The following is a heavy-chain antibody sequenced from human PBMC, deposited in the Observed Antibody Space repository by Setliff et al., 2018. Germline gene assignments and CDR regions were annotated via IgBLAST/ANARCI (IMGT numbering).Heavy chain of an antibody. V-gene: IGHV1-24*01. CDR1: GYTLTELS. J-gene: IGHJ5*02. D-gene: IGHD6-19*01. CDR3: ATDKMAVAGTWFDP. CDR2: FDPEGGET. Sequence: ASVKVSCKVSGYTLTELSMHWVRQAPGKGLEWMGGFDPEGGETIYAQKFQGRVTMTEDTSTDTAYMELSSLRSEDTAVYYCATDKMAVAGTWFDPWGQGTLVTVSS.